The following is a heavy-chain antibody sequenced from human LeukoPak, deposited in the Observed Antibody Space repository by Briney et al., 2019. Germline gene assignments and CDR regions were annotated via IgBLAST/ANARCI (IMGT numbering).Heavy chain of an antibody. CDR3: ARVVPAAIAGTYGMDV. V-gene: IGHV1-18*01. CDR2: ISAYNGNT. CDR1: GYTFTSYG. Sequence: ALVKVSCKASGYTFTSYGISWVRQAPGQGLEWMGWISAYNGNTNYAQKLQGRVTMTTDTSTSTAYMELRSLRSDDTAVYYCARVVPAAIAGTYGMDVWGQGTTVTVSS. D-gene: IGHD2-2*02. J-gene: IGHJ6*02.